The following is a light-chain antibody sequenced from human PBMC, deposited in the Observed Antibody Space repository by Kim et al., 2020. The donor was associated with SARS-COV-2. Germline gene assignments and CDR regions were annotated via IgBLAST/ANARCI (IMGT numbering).Light chain of an antibody. V-gene: IGKV1-39*01. CDR1: QSISNY. J-gene: IGKJ4*01. CDR3: QQSYSNPLT. CDR2: ATS. Sequence: DIQMTQSPSSLSASVGDTVTITCRASQSISNYLNWYQQKPGRVPEVLIYATSSLQRGVPSRFSGSGSGTEFTLTITSLQPEDFATYYCQQSYSNPLTFGGGTKVDIK.